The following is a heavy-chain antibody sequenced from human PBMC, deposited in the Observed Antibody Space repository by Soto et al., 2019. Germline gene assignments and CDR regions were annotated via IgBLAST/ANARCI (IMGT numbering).Heavy chain of an antibody. CDR2: IKSKTDGGTT. CDR3: ARGKQNALDV. Sequence: GGSLRLSCAASGFTFSSDWMHWVRQAPGKGLEWVGRIKSKTDGGTTDYAAPVKGRFTISRDDSKNTLYLQMNSLRAEDTAVYYCARGKQNALDVWGQGTTVTVSS. CDR1: GFTFSSDW. V-gene: IGHV3-15*01. J-gene: IGHJ6*02. D-gene: IGHD2-8*01.